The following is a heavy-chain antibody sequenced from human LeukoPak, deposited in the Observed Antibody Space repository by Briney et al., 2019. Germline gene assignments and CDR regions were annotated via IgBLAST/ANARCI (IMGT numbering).Heavy chain of an antibody. J-gene: IGHJ5*02. CDR2: INPSSGGT. CDR3: ARTTVTTNWFDP. Sequence: GASVKVSCKASGYTFTGYYMHWVRQAPGQGLEWMGRINPSSGGTNYAQKFQGRVTMTRDTSISTAYMELSRLRSDDTAVYYCARTTVTTNWFDPWGQGTLVTVSS. V-gene: IGHV1-2*06. CDR1: GYTFTGYY. D-gene: IGHD4-11*01.